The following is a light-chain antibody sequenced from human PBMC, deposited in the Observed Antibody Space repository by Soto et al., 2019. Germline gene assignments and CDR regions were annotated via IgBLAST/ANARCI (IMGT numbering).Light chain of an antibody. CDR3: QQYNSYLWT. CDR2: KAS. Sequence: DIQMTQSPSTLSASVGDRVTITCRASQSISSWLAWYQQKPGKAPKLLIYKASSLESGVPSRFSGSGSGKEFPLTISSLQPDDFATSYCQQYNSYLWTFGQGTKVEIK. CDR1: QSISSW. J-gene: IGKJ1*01. V-gene: IGKV1-5*03.